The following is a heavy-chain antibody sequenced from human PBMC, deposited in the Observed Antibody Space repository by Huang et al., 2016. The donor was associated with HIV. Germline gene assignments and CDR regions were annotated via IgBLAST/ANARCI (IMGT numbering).Heavy chain of an antibody. J-gene: IGHJ1*01. CDR3: ALKGDSSGWEYFRH. D-gene: IGHD6-19*01. Sequence: QVQLVESGGGVVKPGRSLRLSCAASGFIFRNYGRNWVRQAPGKGLECVALISYDGSNKYYTDSVKGRFSISRDNSKNTLYLQMNSLRAEDTAVYYCALKGDSSGWEYFRHWGQGTLVTVSS. V-gene: IGHV3-30*03. CDR2: ISYDGSNK. CDR1: GFIFRNYG.